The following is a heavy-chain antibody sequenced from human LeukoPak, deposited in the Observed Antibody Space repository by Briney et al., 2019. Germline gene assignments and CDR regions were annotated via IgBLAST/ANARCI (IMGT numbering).Heavy chain of an antibody. D-gene: IGHD4-17*01. Sequence: SETLSLTCAVSDDSFSSHYWTWIRQPPGKGLEWIGYISYIGSTNYNPSLKSRVTISTDTSKNQFSLKLSSVTAADTAVYYCARDLVTVTKGFDIWGQGTMVSVSS. CDR3: ARDLVTVTKGFDI. CDR1: DDSFSSHY. J-gene: IGHJ3*02. V-gene: IGHV4-59*11. CDR2: ISYIGST.